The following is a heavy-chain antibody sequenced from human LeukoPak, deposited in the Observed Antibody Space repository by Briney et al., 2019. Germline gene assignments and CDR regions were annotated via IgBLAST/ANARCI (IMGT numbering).Heavy chain of an antibody. CDR2: ISGIGGTT. Sequence: GSLRLSCAASGFTFSSYAMSWVRQAPGKGLEWVSVISGIGGTTYYADSVKGRFTISRDNSKNTLYLQMNSLRAEDTAVYYCAKEGSSWYLDYFDYWGQGTLVTVSS. CDR1: GFTFSSYA. J-gene: IGHJ4*02. CDR3: AKEGSSWYLDYFDY. V-gene: IGHV3-23*01. D-gene: IGHD6-13*01.